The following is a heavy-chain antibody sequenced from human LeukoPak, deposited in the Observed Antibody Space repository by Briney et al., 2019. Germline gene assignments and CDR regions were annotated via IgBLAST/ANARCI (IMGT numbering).Heavy chain of an antibody. CDR3: SSAYSSGWYQNYFDY. Sequence: PGGSLRLSCAASGFTFSTYWMSWVRQAPGKGLEWVANIKQDGNEMYYVDSVKGRFTIARDNAKNSLYLQMNSLRAEDTAVYYCSSAYSSGWYQNYFDYWGQGTLVTVSS. J-gene: IGHJ4*02. D-gene: IGHD6-19*01. CDR2: IKQDGNEM. V-gene: IGHV3-7*01. CDR1: GFTFSTYW.